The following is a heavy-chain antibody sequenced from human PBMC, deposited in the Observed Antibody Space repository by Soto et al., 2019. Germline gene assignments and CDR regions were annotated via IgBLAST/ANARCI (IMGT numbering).Heavy chain of an antibody. D-gene: IGHD3-3*01. CDR2: INAGNGNT. Sequence: ASVKVSCKASGYTFTSYAMHWVRQAPGQRLEWMGWINAGNGNTKYSQKFQGRVTITRDTSASTAYMELSSLRSEDTAVYYCTRGKYYDFWSGYLFPLFDYWGQGTLVTVSS. V-gene: IGHV1-3*01. J-gene: IGHJ4*02. CDR1: GYTFTSYA. CDR3: TRGKYYDFWSGYLFPLFDY.